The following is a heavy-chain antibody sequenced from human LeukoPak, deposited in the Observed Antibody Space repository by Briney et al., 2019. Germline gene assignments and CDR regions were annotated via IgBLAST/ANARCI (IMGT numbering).Heavy chain of an antibody. CDR1: GSIFTDYW. CDR3: TREMVMIDY. J-gene: IGHJ4*02. CDR2: IKQDGSEK. V-gene: IGHV3-7*03. Sequence: GGSLRLSCAASGSIFTDYWMSWVRQAPGKGLEWVANIKQDGSEKYYVGSVKGRFTISRDNAKSSLYLQMNSLRAEDTAVYYCTREMVMIDYWGQGNLVTVSS. D-gene: IGHD4-23*01.